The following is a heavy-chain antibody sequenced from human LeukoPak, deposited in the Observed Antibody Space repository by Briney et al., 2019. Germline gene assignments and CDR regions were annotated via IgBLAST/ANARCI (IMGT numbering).Heavy chain of an antibody. CDR2: LYSGGDI. Sequence: GGSLRLSCEVSGFTISTNYMSWIRQAPGKGLEWVSILYSGGDIYYADSVKGRFTISRDNSRNTLYLQMNTLRVEDSAVYYCARDRAPPTSWYFDLWGQGTLVTVSS. D-gene: IGHD3-10*01. CDR3: ARDRAPPTSWYFDL. CDR1: GFTISTNY. J-gene: IGHJ2*01. V-gene: IGHV3-53*01.